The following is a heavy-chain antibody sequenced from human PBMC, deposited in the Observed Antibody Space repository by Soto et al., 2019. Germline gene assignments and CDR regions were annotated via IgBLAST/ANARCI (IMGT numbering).Heavy chain of an antibody. J-gene: IGHJ4*02. Sequence: ASVKVSCKASGYIFTNHAIHWVRQAPGQGLEWMGWINAGKGDTKYPRRFQGRVIITRDTSASTAYMELSSLRSEDTAVYYCARNILGGTTDYWGPGTLVTVSS. D-gene: IGHD1-7*01. CDR2: INAGKGDT. CDR1: GYIFTNHA. CDR3: ARNILGGTTDY. V-gene: IGHV1-3*01.